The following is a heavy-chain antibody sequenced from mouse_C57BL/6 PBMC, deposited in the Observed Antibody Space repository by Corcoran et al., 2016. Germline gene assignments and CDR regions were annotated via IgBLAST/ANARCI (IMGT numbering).Heavy chain of an antibody. Sequence: QVQLQQSGAELVKPGASVKISCKASGYAFSSYWMNWVKQRPGKGLEWIGQIYPGDGDTNYNGKFKGKATLTADKSSSTAYMQLSSLTSEDSAVYFCARWFGNSYYFDYWGQGTTVTVSS. CDR3: ARWFGNSYYFDY. CDR2: IYPGDGDT. D-gene: IGHD2-1*01. CDR1: GYAFSSYW. J-gene: IGHJ2*01. V-gene: IGHV1-80*01.